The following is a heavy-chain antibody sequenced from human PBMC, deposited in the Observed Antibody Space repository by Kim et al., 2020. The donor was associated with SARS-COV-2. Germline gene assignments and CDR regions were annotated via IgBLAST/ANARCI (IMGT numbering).Heavy chain of an antibody. CDR2: LNWNSGSI. Sequence: GGSLRLSCAVSGFNFGDSAMHWVRQAPGKGLEWISGLNWNSGSINYADSVKGRFTISRDNAKNSLFLQMNSLEAEDTAFYFCAKGAGTGTTFPLDQWGQGTLVSVSS. D-gene: IGHD1-7*01. J-gene: IGHJ4*02. V-gene: IGHV3-9*01. CDR1: GFNFGDSA. CDR3: AKGAGTGTTFPLDQ.